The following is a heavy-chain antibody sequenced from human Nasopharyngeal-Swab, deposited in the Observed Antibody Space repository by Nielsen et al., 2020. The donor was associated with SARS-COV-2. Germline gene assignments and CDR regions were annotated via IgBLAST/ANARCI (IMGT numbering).Heavy chain of an antibody. D-gene: IGHD3-3*01. CDR1: GGSISSSSYY. V-gene: IGHV4-39*07. Sequence: SETLSLTCTVSGGSISSSSYYWGWIRQPPGKGLEWIGSIYYSGSTYYNPSLKSRVTISVDTSKNQFSLKLSSVTAADTAVYYCARSGDTIFGVVIIGGAFDIWGQWTMVTVSS. CDR3: ARSGDTIFGVVIIGGAFDI. CDR2: IYYSGST. J-gene: IGHJ3*02.